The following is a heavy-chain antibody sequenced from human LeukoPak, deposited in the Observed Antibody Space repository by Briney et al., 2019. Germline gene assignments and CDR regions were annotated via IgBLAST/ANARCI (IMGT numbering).Heavy chain of an antibody. Sequence: ETLSLTCTVSGGSISSSTFYWGWIRQPPGKGLEWIGTIFYTGNTYYTPSLKSRLTISVDTSTNQFSLTLSSVTAADTAVYYCARLGGYSNYEAGYWGQGTLVTVSS. J-gene: IGHJ4*02. CDR2: IFYTGNT. V-gene: IGHV4-39*01. CDR1: GGSISSSTFY. D-gene: IGHD4-11*01. CDR3: ARLGGYSNYEAGY.